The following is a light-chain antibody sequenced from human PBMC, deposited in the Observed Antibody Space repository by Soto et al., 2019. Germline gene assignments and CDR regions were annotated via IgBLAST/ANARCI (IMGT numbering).Light chain of an antibody. V-gene: IGKV3D-15*01. Sequence: EIVMTQSPATLSVSPGERATLSCRASQSVSSNLAWYQQKPGQAPRLLIYGASTRATGIPARFSGSGSGTEFTPTISSLQSEDFEVYYCQQYNNWPLTFGGGTKVEIK. CDR2: GAS. CDR3: QQYNNWPLT. J-gene: IGKJ4*01. CDR1: QSVSSN.